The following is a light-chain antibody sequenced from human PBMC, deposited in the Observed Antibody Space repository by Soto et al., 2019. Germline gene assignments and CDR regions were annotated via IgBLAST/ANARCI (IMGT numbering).Light chain of an antibody. Sequence: IVMTQSPATLSVSPGESATLSCRASQNIYYNVAWYQQRPGQAPRLLIYRASTRAPGVPARFSGSGSGTEFTLTISSLQPEDFTVYSCLQYHNLWAFGQGTKVDIK. J-gene: IGKJ1*01. CDR3: LQYHNLWA. CDR1: QNIYYN. V-gene: IGKV3-15*01. CDR2: RAS.